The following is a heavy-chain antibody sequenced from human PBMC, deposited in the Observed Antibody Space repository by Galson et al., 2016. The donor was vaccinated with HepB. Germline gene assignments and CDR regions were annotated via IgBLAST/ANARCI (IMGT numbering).Heavy chain of an antibody. J-gene: IGHJ4*02. Sequence: LSLTCTVSGGSISSYYWNWIRQPPGEGLEWIGYIYYSGSTYYNPSLKSRVTMSVDTSKNQFSLKLNPVTAADTAVYFCARLKSGSLGYCSGGNCYRPRQFDYWGQGTLVTVSS. CDR3: ARLKSGSLGYCSGGNCYRPRQFDY. CDR1: GGSISSYY. V-gene: IGHV4-59*04. D-gene: IGHD2-15*01. CDR2: IYYSGST.